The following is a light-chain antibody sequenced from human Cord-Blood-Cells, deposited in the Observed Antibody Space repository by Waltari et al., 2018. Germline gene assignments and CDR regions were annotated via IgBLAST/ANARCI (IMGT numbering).Light chain of an antibody. V-gene: IGLV2-23*02. Sequence: QSALTQPASVSGSPGQSITISCTGTSSDVGSYNLVSWYQQHPGQAPKRMIYEVSKRPSGVSNRFSGSKSGNTASLTISGLQAEDDADYYCCSHAGSSTWVFGGGTKLTVL. CDR2: EVS. J-gene: IGLJ3*02. CDR3: CSHAGSSTWV. CDR1: SSDVGSYNL.